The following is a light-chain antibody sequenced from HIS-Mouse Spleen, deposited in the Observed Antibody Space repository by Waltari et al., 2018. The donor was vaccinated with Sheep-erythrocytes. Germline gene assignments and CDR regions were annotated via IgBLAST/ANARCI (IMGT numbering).Light chain of an antibody. CDR1: SSDVGSYNL. CDR2: EGS. J-gene: IGLJ3*02. V-gene: IGLV2-23*01. CDR3: CSYAGSSTPWV. Sequence: QSALTQPASVSGSPGQSITISCTGTSSDVGSYNLVSWYQQHPGKAPKPLIYEGSKRPSGVSNRFSGSKSGNTASLTIARLQAEDEADYYCCSYAGSSTPWVFGGGTKLTVL.